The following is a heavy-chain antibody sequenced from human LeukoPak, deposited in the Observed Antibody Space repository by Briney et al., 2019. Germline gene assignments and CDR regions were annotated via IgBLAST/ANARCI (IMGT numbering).Heavy chain of an antibody. CDR3: AKDRCSNGIGCYYYYMDV. D-gene: IGHD2-8*01. CDR1: GFTLSTYT. V-gene: IGHV3-21*01. Sequence: PGGSLRLSCAASGFTLSTYTMNWVRQAPGKGLEWVSSISSSSSYIYYADSVKGRFTISRDDAKNSLSLQMNSLRAEDTAVYYCAKDRCSNGIGCYYYYMDVWGKGTTVTISS. J-gene: IGHJ6*03. CDR2: ISSSSSYI.